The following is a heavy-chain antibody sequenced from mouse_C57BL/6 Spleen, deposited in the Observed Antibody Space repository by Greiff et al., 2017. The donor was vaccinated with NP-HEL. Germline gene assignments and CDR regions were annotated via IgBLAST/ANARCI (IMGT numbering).Heavy chain of an antibody. CDR3: AREGYYFDY. CDR2: ISYSGTI. Sequence: EVQVVESGPGLVKPSQTVFLTCTVTGISITTGNYRWSWIRQFPGNKLEWIGYISYSGTITYNPSLTSRTTITRDTPKNQFFLEMNSLTAEDTATYYCAREGYYFDYWGQGTTLTVSS. V-gene: IGHV3-5*01. J-gene: IGHJ2*01. CDR1: GISITTGNYR.